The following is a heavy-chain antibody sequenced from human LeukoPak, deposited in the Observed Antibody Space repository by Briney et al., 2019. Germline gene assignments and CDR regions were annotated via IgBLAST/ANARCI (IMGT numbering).Heavy chain of an antibody. CDR3: ARDGRSSGWFYGMDV. V-gene: IGHV3-48*03. D-gene: IGHD6-19*01. Sequence: PGGSLRLSCAASGFTFSSYEMNWVRQAPGKGLEWVSYISSSGSTIYYADSVKGRFTISRDNAKNSLYLQMNSLRAEDTAVYYCARDGRSSGWFYGMDVWGQGTTVAVSS. J-gene: IGHJ6*02. CDR1: GFTFSSYE. CDR2: ISSSGSTI.